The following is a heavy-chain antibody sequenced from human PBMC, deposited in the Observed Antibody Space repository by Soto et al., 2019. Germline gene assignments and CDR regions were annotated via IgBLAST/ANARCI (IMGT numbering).Heavy chain of an antibody. V-gene: IGHV3-33*01. CDR3: ARCPRRRPLRNDGMDV. CDR1: GFIFNRYG. Sequence: QVQLVESGGGVVQPGRSLRLSCAASGFIFNRYGMHWVRQVPGKGLEWVADIWYDGSNKNYADSVKGRFTISRDNSKNTLSPQMNRLRAEDTAVKYGARCPRRRPLRNDGMDVWGQGTTVTVSS. J-gene: IGHJ6*02. CDR2: IWYDGSNK. D-gene: IGHD1-1*01.